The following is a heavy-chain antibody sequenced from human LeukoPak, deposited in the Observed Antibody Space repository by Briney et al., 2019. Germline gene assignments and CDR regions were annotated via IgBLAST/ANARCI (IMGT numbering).Heavy chain of an antibody. CDR2: IRSEAFGGTT. CDR1: GFTFGDYA. D-gene: IGHD1-14*01. J-gene: IGHJ4*02. CDR3: AKDPSTLTLTDDY. Sequence: AGGSLRLSCTVSGFTFGDYAMSWFRQAPGKGLEWVGFIRSEAFGGTTKYAASVKGRFTISRDDSKSIAYLQMNSLKTEDTAVYYCAKDPSTLTLTDDYWGQGTLVTVSS. V-gene: IGHV3-49*03.